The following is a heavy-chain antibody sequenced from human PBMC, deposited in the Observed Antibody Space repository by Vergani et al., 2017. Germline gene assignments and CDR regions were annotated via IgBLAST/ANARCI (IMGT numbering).Heavy chain of an antibody. CDR2: IHNRGKT. CDR3: ARDYPPGGGTTYGWFDP. V-gene: IGHV4-38-2*02. CDR1: GYSIGSGFY. Sequence: QVRLEESGPGLVKPSETLSLTCSVSGYSIGSGFYWAWIRQSPGEGLQWLTSIHNRGKTYHNPSLKSRVSVSLDTSKNRFSLNLTSVTATDTAVYYCARDYPPGGGTTYGWFDPWGQGTLVTVSS. J-gene: IGHJ5*02. D-gene: IGHD1-7*01.